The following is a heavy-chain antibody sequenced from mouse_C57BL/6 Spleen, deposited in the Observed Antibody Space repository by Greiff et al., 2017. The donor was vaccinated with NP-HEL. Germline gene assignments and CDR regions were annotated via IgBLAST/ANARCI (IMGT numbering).Heavy chain of an antibody. D-gene: IGHD4-1*01. J-gene: IGHJ4*01. CDR1: EYEFPSHD. V-gene: IGHV5-2*01. Sequence: EVQVVESGGGLVQPGESLKLSCESNEYEFPSHDMSWVRKTPEKRLELVAAINSDGGSTYYPDNMERRFIISRDNTKKTLYLQMSSLRSEDTALYYCARHGAGTGFYAMDYWGQGTSVTVSS. CDR2: INSDGGST. CDR3: ARHGAGTGFYAMDY.